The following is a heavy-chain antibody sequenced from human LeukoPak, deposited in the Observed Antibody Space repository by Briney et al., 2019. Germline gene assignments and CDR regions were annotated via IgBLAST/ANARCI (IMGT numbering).Heavy chain of an antibody. Sequence: PGGPLRLSCAASGFTFSDYHMSWIRQAPGKGLEWVSYISSSGRTIYYADSVKGRFTISRDNAKNSLYLQMNSLRAEDTAVYYCARGSLFYDSSGYYSYFDYWGQGTLVTASS. J-gene: IGHJ4*02. CDR3: ARGSLFYDSSGYYSYFDY. V-gene: IGHV3-11*01. CDR2: ISSSGRTI. CDR1: GFTFSDYH. D-gene: IGHD3-22*01.